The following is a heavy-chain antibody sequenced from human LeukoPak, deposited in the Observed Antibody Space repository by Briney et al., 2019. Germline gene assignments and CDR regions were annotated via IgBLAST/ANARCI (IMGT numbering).Heavy chain of an antibody. CDR1: GFTFSTYW. CDR3: TTDRYYDNSELQFQH. CDR2: IKRETDGGTI. D-gene: IGHD3-22*01. Sequence: GGSLRLSCAASGFTFSTYWMSWVRQAPGKGLEWLGRIKRETDGGTIDYAAPVKGRFTISRDDSRNTLYLQMDSLKIEDTAVYYCTTDRYYDNSELQFQHWGQGTLVTVSS. J-gene: IGHJ1*01. V-gene: IGHV3-15*01.